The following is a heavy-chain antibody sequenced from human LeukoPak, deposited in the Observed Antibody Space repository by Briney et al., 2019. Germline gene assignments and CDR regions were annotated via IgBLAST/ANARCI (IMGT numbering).Heavy chain of an antibody. CDR3: ARGDTSLQRNDALDI. Sequence: GGSLRLSCAASGFTFSTYAMNWVRQAPGKGLEWVSSISLTGTHIYYAASVRGRFTISGDNAKNSLNLQMNSLRAEDTALYYCARGDTSLQRNDALDIWGQGTMVSVSS. D-gene: IGHD2/OR15-2a*01. CDR2: ISLTGTHI. J-gene: IGHJ3*02. V-gene: IGHV3-21*01. CDR1: GFTFSTYA.